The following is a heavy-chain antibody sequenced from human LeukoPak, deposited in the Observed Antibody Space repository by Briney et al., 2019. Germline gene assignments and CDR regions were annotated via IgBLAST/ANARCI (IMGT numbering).Heavy chain of an antibody. CDR2: IYFSGSS. CDR3: TRETSNTSFWE. CDR1: GDPIISSNHY. Sequence: SETLSLTCTVSGDPIISSNHYWAWVRQSPGKGLEWIGSIYFSGSSSHNPSLQGRGIISVDTSENQFSLKLTSVTAADTAVYFCTRETSNTSFWEWGQGILVTISS. D-gene: IGHD3-10*01. V-gene: IGHV4-39*07. J-gene: IGHJ1*01.